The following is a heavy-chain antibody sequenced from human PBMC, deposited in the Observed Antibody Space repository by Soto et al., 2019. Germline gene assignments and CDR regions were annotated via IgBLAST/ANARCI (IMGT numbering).Heavy chain of an antibody. CDR2: IKSKTDGGTT. Sequence: GGSLRLSCAASGFTLSNAWMSWVRQAPGQGLEWVGRIKSKTDGGTTDYAAPVKGRFTISRDDSKNTLYLQMNSLKTEDTAVYYCTTDRLYYYDSSGSDAFDIWGQGTMVT. CDR1: GFTLSNAW. CDR3: TTDRLYYYDSSGSDAFDI. D-gene: IGHD3-22*01. V-gene: IGHV3-15*01. J-gene: IGHJ3*02.